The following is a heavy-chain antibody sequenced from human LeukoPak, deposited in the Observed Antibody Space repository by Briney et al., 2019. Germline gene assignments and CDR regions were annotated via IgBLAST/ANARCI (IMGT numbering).Heavy chain of an antibody. V-gene: IGHV4-30-4*01. CDR2: IYYSGTT. CDR1: GDSISSGDFY. Sequence: SETLSLTCTVSGDSISSGDFYWRWIRQPRGKGLEWIVYIYYSGTTYYNPSLKSRVTISVDKSKNHFSLKLSSVTAADTAVYYCARSNYYDSSGYYPDWGQGTLVTVSS. J-gene: IGHJ4*02. D-gene: IGHD3-22*01. CDR3: ARSNYYDSSGYYPD.